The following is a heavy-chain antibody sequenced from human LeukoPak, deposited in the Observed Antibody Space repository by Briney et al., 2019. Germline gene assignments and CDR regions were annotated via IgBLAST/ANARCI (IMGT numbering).Heavy chain of an antibody. V-gene: IGHV3-21*01. D-gene: IGHD2-15*01. CDR1: GCTFSSYS. J-gene: IGHJ4*02. CDR3: ARVGSAAVDY. CDR2: ISSSSSYI. Sequence: GGSLRLSCAASGCTFSSYSMNWVRQAPGKGLEWVSSISSSSSYIYYADSVKGRFTISRDNAKNTQCPLMNSMDAEDTTAKYSARVGSAAVDYWGQGTLVTVSS.